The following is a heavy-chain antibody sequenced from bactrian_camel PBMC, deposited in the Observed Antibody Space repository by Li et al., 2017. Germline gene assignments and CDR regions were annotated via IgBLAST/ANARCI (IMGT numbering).Heavy chain of an antibody. V-gene: IGHV3S1*01. J-gene: IGHJ4*01. D-gene: IGHD3*01. CDR2: IYTGDDST. Sequence: HVQLVESGGGSVLAGGSLRLSCVASGDTYSRYCMAWFRQAPGKGRVGVASIYTGDDSTIYADSVKGRFTISREKDTLYLQMNSLKPEDSAMYYCASKDRGYSGRQCDASRAYFTHWGQGTRSPSP. CDR3: ASKDRGYSGRQCDASRAYFTH. CDR1: GDTYSRYC.